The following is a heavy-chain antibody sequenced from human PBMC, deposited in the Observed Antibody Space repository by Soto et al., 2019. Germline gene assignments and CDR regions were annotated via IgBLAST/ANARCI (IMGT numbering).Heavy chain of an antibody. D-gene: IGHD4-17*01. Sequence: GGSLRLSCAASGFSVSNFFMTWVRQAPGKGLEWVSLITDNGGSTYYADSVKGRFTISRDNTKNTLFLQMNSLRAEDTAVYYCEKERATTNAFDYWGQGALVTVSS. CDR1: GFSVSNFF. CDR2: ITDNGGST. CDR3: EKERATTNAFDY. V-gene: IGHV3-23*01. J-gene: IGHJ4*02.